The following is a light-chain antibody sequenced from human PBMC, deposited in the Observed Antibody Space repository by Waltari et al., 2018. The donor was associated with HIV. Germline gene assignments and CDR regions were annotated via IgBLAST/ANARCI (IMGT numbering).Light chain of an antibody. CDR3: AAWDDRLSVV. J-gene: IGLJ3*02. Sequence: QSVLTQPPSASGTPGQRVTISCSGGSSRTETTPLNWYQQRPGTAPKLLIYNNNQRPSGVPDRFSGSKSGTSASLAISGLQSEDEADYFCAAWDDRLSVVFGGGTKLTVL. CDR2: NNN. CDR1: SSRTETTP. V-gene: IGLV1-44*01.